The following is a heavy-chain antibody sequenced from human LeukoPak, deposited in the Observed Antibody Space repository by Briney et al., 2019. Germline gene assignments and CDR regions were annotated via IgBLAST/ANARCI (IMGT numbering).Heavy chain of an antibody. J-gene: IGHJ4*02. V-gene: IGHV5-51*01. CDR3: ARASPIDY. CDR1: GYSFSTYW. Sequence: GESLQISCQGSGYSFSTYWIGWVRQMPGKGLEWMGIIYPADSDTRYSPSFQGQVTISADKSISTAYLQWSSLKASDTAMYYCARASPIDYWGQGTLVTVSS. CDR2: IYPADSDT.